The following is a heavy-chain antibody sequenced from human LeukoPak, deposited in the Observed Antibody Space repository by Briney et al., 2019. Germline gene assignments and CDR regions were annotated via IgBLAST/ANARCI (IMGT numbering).Heavy chain of an antibody. CDR1: GGSTSSSSYY. Sequence: SETLSLTCTVSGGSTSSSSYYWGWIRQPPGKGLEWIGSIYYSGSTYYNTSLKSRVTISVDTSKNQFSLKLNSVTAADTAVYYCATTERTYSSSWYEPLWFDPWGQRTLVTVSS. D-gene: IGHD6-13*01. J-gene: IGHJ5*02. CDR2: IYYSGST. CDR3: ATTERTYSSSWYEPLWFDP. V-gene: IGHV4-39*01.